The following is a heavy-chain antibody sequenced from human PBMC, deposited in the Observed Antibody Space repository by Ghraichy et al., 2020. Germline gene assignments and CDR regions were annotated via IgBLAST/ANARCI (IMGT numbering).Heavy chain of an antibody. CDR2: INPNSGGT. CDR3: ARVGGLSDFDY. J-gene: IGHJ4*02. CDR1: GYTFTGYY. Sequence: ASVKVSCKASGYTFTGYYMHWVRQAPGQVLEWMGRINPNSGGTNYAQKFQGRVTMTRDTSISTTYIGLSRLRSDDTAVYYCARVGGLSDFDYWGQGTLVTVSS. D-gene: IGHD2/OR15-2a*01. V-gene: IGHV1-2*06.